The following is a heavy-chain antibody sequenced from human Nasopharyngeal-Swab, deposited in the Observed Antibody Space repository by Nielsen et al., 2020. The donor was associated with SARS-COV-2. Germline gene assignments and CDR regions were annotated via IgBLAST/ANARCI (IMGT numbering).Heavy chain of an antibody. CDR3: ARDLDYDFPYGMDV. Sequence: ASVKVSCKASGYTFTGYYMHWVRQAPGQGLEWMGRINPNSGGTNYAQKFQGWVTMTRDTSISTAYMEPSRLRSDDTAVYYCARDLDYDFPYGMDVWGQGTTVTVSS. CDR1: GYTFTGYY. J-gene: IGHJ6*02. D-gene: IGHD3-3*01. CDR2: INPNSGGT. V-gene: IGHV1-2*04.